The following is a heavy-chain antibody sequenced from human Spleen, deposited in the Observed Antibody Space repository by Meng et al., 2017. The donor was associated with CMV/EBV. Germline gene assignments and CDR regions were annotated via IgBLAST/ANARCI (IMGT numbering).Heavy chain of an antibody. Sequence: ASVKVSCKASGYTFTGYYMHWVRQAPGQGLEWMGWINPNSGGTNYAQKFQGRVTMTRDTSISTAYMELSRLRSDDTAVYYCARGASCNITSCYLLATFFNLWGPGTRVTVSS. J-gene: IGHJ3*01. D-gene: IGHD2-2*01. CDR1: GYTFTGYY. V-gene: IGHV1-2*02. CDR2: INPNSGGT. CDR3: ARGASCNITSCYLLATFFNL.